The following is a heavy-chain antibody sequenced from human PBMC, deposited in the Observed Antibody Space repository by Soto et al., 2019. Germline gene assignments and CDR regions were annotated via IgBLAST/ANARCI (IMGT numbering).Heavy chain of an antibody. CDR3: ARYGGYGRHFDY. CDR2: IYYSGST. CDR1: GGSISSYY. Sequence: QVQLQESGPGLVKPSETLSLTCTVSGGSISSYYWSWIRQPPGKGLEWIGYIYYSGSTNYNPSLKSRVTRSVDTSKNQFSLKLSSVTAADTAGYYCARYGGYGRHFDYWGQGTLVTVSS. V-gene: IGHV4-59*08. J-gene: IGHJ4*02. D-gene: IGHD5-12*01.